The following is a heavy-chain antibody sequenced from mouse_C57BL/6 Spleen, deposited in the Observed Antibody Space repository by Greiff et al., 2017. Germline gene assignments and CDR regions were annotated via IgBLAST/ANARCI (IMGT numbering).Heavy chain of an antibody. D-gene: IGHD3-1*01. J-gene: IGHJ3*01. CDR3: TRAGGPGGFAY. CDR2: ISSGGDYI. V-gene: IGHV5-9-1*02. CDR1: GFTFSSYA. Sequence: EVQGVESGEGLVKPGGSLKLSCAASGFTFSSYAMSWVRQTPEKRLEWVAYISSGGDYIYYADTVKGRFTISRDNARNTLYLQMSSLKSEDTAMYYCTRAGGPGGFAYWGEGTLVTVSA.